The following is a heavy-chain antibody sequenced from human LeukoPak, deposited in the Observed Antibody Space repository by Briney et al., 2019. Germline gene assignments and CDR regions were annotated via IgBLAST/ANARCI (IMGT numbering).Heavy chain of an antibody. CDR3: ARHATSRQYFDL. J-gene: IGHJ2*01. V-gene: IGHV4-59*08. CDR1: GGSISSYY. Sequence: SETLSLTCTVSGGSISSYYWSWIRQPPGKGLEWIGYIYYSGSTNYNPSLKSRVTISVDTSKNQFSLKLSSVTAADTAVYYCARHATSRQYFDLWGRGTLVTVSS. CDR2: IYYSGST.